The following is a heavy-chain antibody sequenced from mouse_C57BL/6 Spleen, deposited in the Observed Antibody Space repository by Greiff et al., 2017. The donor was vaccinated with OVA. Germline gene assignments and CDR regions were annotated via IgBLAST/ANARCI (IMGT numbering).Heavy chain of an antibody. CDR3: ARSPLLRDKGYFDV. J-gene: IGHJ1*03. Sequence: LQESGPELVKPGASVKISCKASGYSFTDYNMNWVKQSNGKSLEWIGVINPNYGTTSYNQKFKGKATLTVDQSSSTAYMQLNSLTSEDSAVYYCARSPLLRDKGYFDVWGTGTTVTVSS. V-gene: IGHV1-39*01. D-gene: IGHD1-2*01. CDR2: INPNYGTT. CDR1: GYSFTDYN.